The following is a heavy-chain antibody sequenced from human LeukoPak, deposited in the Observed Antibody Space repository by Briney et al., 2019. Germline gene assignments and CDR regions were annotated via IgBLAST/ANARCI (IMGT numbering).Heavy chain of an antibody. CDR3: ARIFIRNGYSSYFDC. CDR1: GFSISSGHY. D-gene: IGHD5-18*01. CDR2: VYQSGTT. V-gene: IGHV4-38-2*02. J-gene: IGHJ4*02. Sequence: PSETLSLTCTVSGFSISSGHYWGWVRQPPGAGLEWIGSVYQSGTTYYNPSLKSRVTTSVDMSKNQFSLRLRPVPAADTAVYYCARIFIRNGYSSYFDCWGQGTLVTVSS.